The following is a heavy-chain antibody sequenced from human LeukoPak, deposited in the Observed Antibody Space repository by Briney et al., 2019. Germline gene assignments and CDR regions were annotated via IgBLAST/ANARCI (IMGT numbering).Heavy chain of an antibody. Sequence: ASVKVSCKASGDTFSSYATSWVRQAPGQGLEWMGWISAYNGNTNYAQKLQGRVTMTTDTSTSTAYMELRSLRSDDTAVYYCARTYYYDSSGYLSGYWGQGTLVTVSS. CDR3: ARTYYYDSSGYLSGY. CDR2: ISAYNGNT. CDR1: GDTFSSYA. V-gene: IGHV1-18*01. J-gene: IGHJ4*02. D-gene: IGHD3-22*01.